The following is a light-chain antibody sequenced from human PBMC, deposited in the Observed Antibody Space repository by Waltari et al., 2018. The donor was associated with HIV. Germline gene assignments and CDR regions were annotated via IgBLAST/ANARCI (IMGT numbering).Light chain of an antibody. CDR3: NSRDSSGNHLV. J-gene: IGLJ3*02. Sequence: SSELTQDPAVSVALGQTVRITCPGDSLRRYYASWYQQKPGQAPVLVIYGKNNRPSGIPDRFSGSSSGNTASLTITGAQAEDEADYYCNSRDSSGNHLVFGGGTKLTVL. V-gene: IGLV3-19*01. CDR1: SLRRYY. CDR2: GKN.